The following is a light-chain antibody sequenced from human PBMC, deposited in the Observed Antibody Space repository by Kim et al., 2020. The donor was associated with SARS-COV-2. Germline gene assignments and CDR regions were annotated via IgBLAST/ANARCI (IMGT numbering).Light chain of an antibody. V-gene: IGKV3-11*01. CDR1: QSVNNY. Sequence: EIELTQSPATLSLSPGERATLTCRARQSVNNYLAWYQQKPGQAPRLLIYDASNRAAGIPARFSGSGSGTDFTLTISSLEPEDSAVYYCQQRASWDTFGQGTKLEI. CDR2: DAS. J-gene: IGKJ2*01. CDR3: QQRASWDT.